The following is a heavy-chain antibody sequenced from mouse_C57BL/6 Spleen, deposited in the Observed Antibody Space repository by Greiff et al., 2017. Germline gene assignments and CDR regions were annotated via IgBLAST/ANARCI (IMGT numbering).Heavy chain of an antibody. D-gene: IGHD2-5*01. J-gene: IGHJ3*01. CDR2: IHPNSGST. CDR3: ASSYYSNYAFAY. CDR1: GYTFTSYW. Sequence: QVQLQQPGAELVKPGASVKLSCKASGYTFTSYWMHWVKQRPGQGLEWIGMIHPNSGSTNYNEKFKSKATLTVDKSSSTAYMQLSSLTSEDSAVYYCASSYYSNYAFAYWGQGALVTVSA. V-gene: IGHV1-64*01.